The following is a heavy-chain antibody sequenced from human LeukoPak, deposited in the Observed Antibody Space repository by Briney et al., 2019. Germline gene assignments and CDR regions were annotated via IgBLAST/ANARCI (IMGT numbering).Heavy chain of an antibody. D-gene: IGHD3-22*01. Sequence: PGGSLRLSCAASGFTFSSYWMSWVRQAPGKGLEWVANIKQDGSEKYYVDSVKGRFTISRDNAKNSLYLQMNSLRAEDTAVYYCARDPVVRYDSSGYPPEYFQHWGQGTLVTVSS. J-gene: IGHJ1*01. CDR3: ARDPVVRYDSSGYPPEYFQH. V-gene: IGHV3-7*01. CDR1: GFTFSSYW. CDR2: IKQDGSEK.